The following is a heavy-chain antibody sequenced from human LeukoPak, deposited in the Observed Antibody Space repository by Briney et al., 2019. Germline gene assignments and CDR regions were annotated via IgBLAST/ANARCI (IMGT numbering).Heavy chain of an antibody. Sequence: GGSLRLSCAASGFTFSGSAMHWVRQASGKGLEWVGRIRSKANSYATAYAASVKGRFTISRDDSKNTVDLQMNSLRLEDTAVYYCARQGLDYYGSGIYYNWFDPWGQGTLVTVSS. CDR2: IRSKANSYAT. CDR3: ARQGLDYYGSGIYYNWFDP. CDR1: GFTFSGSA. V-gene: IGHV3-73*01. J-gene: IGHJ5*02. D-gene: IGHD3-10*01.